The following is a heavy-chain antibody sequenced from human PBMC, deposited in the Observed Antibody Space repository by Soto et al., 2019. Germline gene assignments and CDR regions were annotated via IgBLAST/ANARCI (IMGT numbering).Heavy chain of an antibody. CDR1: GYPFSGRY. Sequence: QVQLVQSGAEVKKPGASVKVSCKATGYPFSGRYLHWVRQAPGQGLEWMALINPTSGGTNYAQKFQGRVTMTWDTSISTAYMEMSSLKSDDTAIYYCARGYCNSNGCSDYFDYWGQGTLVTVSS. V-gene: IGHV1-2*02. D-gene: IGHD2-2*01. J-gene: IGHJ4*02. CDR3: ARGYCNSNGCSDYFDY. CDR2: INPTSGGT.